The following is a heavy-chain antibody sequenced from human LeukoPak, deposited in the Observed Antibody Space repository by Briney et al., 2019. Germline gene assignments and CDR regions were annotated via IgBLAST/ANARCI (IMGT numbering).Heavy chain of an antibody. V-gene: IGHV1-8*01. CDR2: MNPNSGNT. Sequence: ASVKVSCKASGYTFTSYDIDWVRQATGQGLEWMGWMNPNSGNTGYAQKFQGRVTMTRNTSISTAYMELSSLRSEDTAVYYCARRVVVAADAFDIWGQGTMVTVSS. CDR1: GYTFTSYD. CDR3: ARRVVVAADAFDI. D-gene: IGHD3-22*01. J-gene: IGHJ3*02.